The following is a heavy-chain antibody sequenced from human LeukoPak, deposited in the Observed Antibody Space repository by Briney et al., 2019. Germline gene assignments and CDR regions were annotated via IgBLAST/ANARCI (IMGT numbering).Heavy chain of an antibody. CDR3: ARDSPIVVVPAARTCDY. V-gene: IGHV1-18*01. CDR2: ISAYNGNT. Sequence: ASVKVSCKASGYTFTSYGISWVRQAPGQGLEWMGWISAYNGNTNYAQKLQGRVTMTTDTSTSTAYMELRSLRSDDTAVYYCARDSPIVVVPAARTCDYWGQGTLVTVSS. D-gene: IGHD2-2*01. J-gene: IGHJ4*02. CDR1: GYTFTSYG.